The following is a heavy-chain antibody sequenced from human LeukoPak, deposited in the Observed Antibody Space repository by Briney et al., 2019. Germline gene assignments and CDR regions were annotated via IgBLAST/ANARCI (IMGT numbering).Heavy chain of an antibody. CDR3: ARWYYYETSGLYYGSFDN. D-gene: IGHD3-22*01. J-gene: IGHJ5*02. CDR2: IIGSGSGT. CDR1: GFTFSSYG. V-gene: IGHV3-23*01. Sequence: GGSLRLSCAASGFTFSSYGMSWVRQAPGKGLQWVSVIIGSGSGTYYADSVKGRFTISRDNSRNTLYLQMNSLRAEDTAVYYCARWYYYETSGLYYGSFDNWGQGTLVTVSS.